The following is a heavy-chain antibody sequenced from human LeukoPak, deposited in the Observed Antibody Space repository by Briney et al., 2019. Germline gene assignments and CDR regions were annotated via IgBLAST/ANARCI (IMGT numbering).Heavy chain of an antibody. D-gene: IGHD5-18*01. V-gene: IGHV3-7*01. CDR2: RKQDGSQK. CDR3: ARDQRGYSYVDY. J-gene: IGHJ4*02. CDR1: GFTFSSYW. Sequence: GGSLRLSCAASGFTFSSYWMSWVRQAPGKGLEWVANRKQDGSQKYYVDSVKGRFTISRDNAKNSLYLQMNSLRAEDTAVYYCARDQRGYSYVDYWGQGTLVTVSS.